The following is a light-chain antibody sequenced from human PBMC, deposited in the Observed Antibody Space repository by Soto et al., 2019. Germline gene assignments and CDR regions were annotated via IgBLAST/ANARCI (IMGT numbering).Light chain of an antibody. V-gene: IGLV1-47*01. CDR2: KGD. J-gene: IGLJ3*02. CDR3: AAWDDSLSGRV. CDR1: NSNIGGGY. Sequence: QSVLTQPPSASGTPGQRVTISCSGSNSNIGGGYVYWYQQVPGTAPKLLIYKGDQRPSGVPDRFSGSRSGTSASLAISGLRSEDEADYYCAAWDDSLSGRVFGGGTKVTVL.